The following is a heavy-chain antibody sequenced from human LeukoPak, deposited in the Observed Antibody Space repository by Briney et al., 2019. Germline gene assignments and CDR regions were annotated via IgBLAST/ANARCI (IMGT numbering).Heavy chain of an antibody. D-gene: IGHD5-18*01. CDR2: IYSGGTT. CDR1: GFTASTNC. J-gene: IGHJ4*02. Sequence: QPGGSLRLSCAASGFTASTNCMTWVRQAPGKGLEWVSTIYSGGTTYYADSVMGRLTISRHNSRNTLYLQMNSLRAEDTAVYYCARVDTVMAYYFDLWGQGALVTVSS. CDR3: ARVDTVMAYYFDL. V-gene: IGHV3-53*04.